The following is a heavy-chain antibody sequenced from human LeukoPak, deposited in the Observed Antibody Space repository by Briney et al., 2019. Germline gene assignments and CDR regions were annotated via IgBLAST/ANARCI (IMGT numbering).Heavy chain of an antibody. CDR1: GFTLGSYA. V-gene: IGHV3-23*01. CDR3: AKGSYYDSSGSFYFDY. CDR2: ISGSGDNT. D-gene: IGHD3-22*01. Sequence: GVSLRLSCAASGFTLGSYAMSWVRQAPGKGLEWVSGISGSGDNTYYADSVKGRFTISRDNSKNTLYVQVNSLGTEDTAAYYCAKGSYYDSSGSFYFDYWGQGTLVTVSS. J-gene: IGHJ4*02.